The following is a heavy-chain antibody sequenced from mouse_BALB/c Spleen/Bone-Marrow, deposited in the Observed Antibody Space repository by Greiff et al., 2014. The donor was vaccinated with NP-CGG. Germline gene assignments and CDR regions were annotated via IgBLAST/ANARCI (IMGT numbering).Heavy chain of an antibody. Sequence: DVHLVESGGGLVQPGGSLRLSCTTSGFTFTDYFMTWVRQPPGKALEWLGFIRNKPNGYTTEYNPSVKGRFTISRDNSQGILYLQMNTLRAEDSAIYYCARDYSGYFDFWGQGTTLTVSP. J-gene: IGHJ2*01. CDR3: ARDYSGYFDF. V-gene: IGHV7-3*02. CDR2: IRNKPNGYTT. D-gene: IGHD5-1*01. CDR1: GFTFTDYF.